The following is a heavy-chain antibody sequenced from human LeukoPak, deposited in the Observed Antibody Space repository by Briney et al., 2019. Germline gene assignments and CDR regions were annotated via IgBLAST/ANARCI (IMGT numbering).Heavy chain of an antibody. V-gene: IGHV4-31*03. CDR2: IYYSGST. Sequence: SQTMSLTCTVSGDSISSGGYYWSWIRQHPGKGLEWIGYIYYSGSTYYNPSLKSRVTISVDTSKNQFSLRLSSVTAADTAVYYCARLPYDSSGYYPGDDYWGQGTLVTVSS. CDR1: GDSISSGGYY. CDR3: ARLPYDSSGYYPGDDY. D-gene: IGHD3-22*01. J-gene: IGHJ4*02.